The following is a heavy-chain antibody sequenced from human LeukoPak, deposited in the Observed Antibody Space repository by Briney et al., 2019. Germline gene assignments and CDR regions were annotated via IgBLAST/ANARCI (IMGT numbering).Heavy chain of an antibody. Sequence: SETLSLTCAVYGGSFSGYYWSWIRQPPGKGLEWIGEINHSGSTNYNPSLKSRVTISVDTSKNQFSLKLSSVTAADTAVYYCARQRWLVPSYYYYGMDVWGQGTTVTVSS. V-gene: IGHV4-34*01. CDR1: GGSFSGYY. CDR2: INHSGST. D-gene: IGHD6-19*01. J-gene: IGHJ6*02. CDR3: ARQRWLVPSYYYYGMDV.